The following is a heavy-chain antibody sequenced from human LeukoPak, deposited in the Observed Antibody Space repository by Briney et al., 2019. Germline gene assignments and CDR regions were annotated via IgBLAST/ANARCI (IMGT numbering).Heavy chain of an antibody. CDR3: ARSPGDTAMVIDY. CDR2: IYHSGST. CDR1: GGSISSSNW. J-gene: IGHJ4*02. V-gene: IGHV4-4*02. Sequence: SETLSLTCAVSGGSISSSNWWSWVRQPPGKGLEWIGEIYHSGSTNYNPSLKSRVTISVDKSKNQFPLKLSSVTAADTAVYYCARSPGDTAMVIDYWGQGTLVTVSS. D-gene: IGHD5-18*01.